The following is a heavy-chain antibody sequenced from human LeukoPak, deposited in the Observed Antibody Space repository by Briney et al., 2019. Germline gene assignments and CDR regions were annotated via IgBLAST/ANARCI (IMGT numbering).Heavy chain of an antibody. CDR2: ISYDGSNK. D-gene: IGHD3-10*01. V-gene: IGHV3-30*03. J-gene: IGHJ4*02. CDR3: ARDRGGHFDY. CDR1: GDSISSSNW. Sequence: LSLTCAVSGDSISSSNWWSWVRQAPSKGLEWVAVISYDGSNKYYADSVKGRFTISRDNSKNTLYLQMNSLRAEDTAVYYCARDRGGHFDYWGQGTLVTVSS.